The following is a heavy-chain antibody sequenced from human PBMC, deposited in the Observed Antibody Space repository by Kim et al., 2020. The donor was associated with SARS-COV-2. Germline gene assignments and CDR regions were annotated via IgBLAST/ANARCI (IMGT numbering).Heavy chain of an antibody. CDR2: IYAGGNT. J-gene: IGHJ4*02. CDR1: GFTVSSNY. Sequence: LSLTCAASGFTVSSNYMSWVRQAPGKGLEWVSVIYAGGNTYYADSVRGRFTISRDNSQNTVYLQMNSLRVEDTAVYYCARGGAVTGTKYFDYWGQGT. CDR3: ARGGAVTGTKYFDY. D-gene: IGHD1-1*01. V-gene: IGHV3-53*01.